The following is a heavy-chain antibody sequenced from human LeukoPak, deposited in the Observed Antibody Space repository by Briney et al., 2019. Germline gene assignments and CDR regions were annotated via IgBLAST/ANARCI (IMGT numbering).Heavy chain of an antibody. V-gene: IGHV4-34*01. Sequence: SETLSLTCAVYGGSFSGYYWSWIRQPPGKGLEWIGEINHSGSTNYNPSLKGRVTISVDTSKNQFSLKLSSVTAADTAGYYCARGYGWFDPWGQGTLVTVSS. CDR2: INHSGST. D-gene: IGHD3-10*01. J-gene: IGHJ5*02. CDR1: GGSFSGYY. CDR3: ARGYGWFDP.